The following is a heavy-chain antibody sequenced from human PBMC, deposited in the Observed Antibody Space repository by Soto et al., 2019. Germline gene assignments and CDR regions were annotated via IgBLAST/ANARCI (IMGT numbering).Heavy chain of an antibody. D-gene: IGHD3-22*01. J-gene: IGHJ1*01. Sequence: GGSLRLSCAASGFTFSSYGMHWVRQAPGKGLEWVAVISYDGSNKYYADSVKGRFTISRDNSKNTLYLQMNSLRAEDTAVYYCAKAHLSRGYYDSSGYSRAEYFQHWGQGTLVTVSS. CDR1: GFTFSSYG. V-gene: IGHV3-30*18. CDR3: AKAHLSRGYYDSSGYSRAEYFQH. CDR2: ISYDGSNK.